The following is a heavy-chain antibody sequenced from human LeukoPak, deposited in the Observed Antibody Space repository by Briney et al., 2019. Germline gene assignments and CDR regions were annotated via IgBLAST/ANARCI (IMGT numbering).Heavy chain of an antibody. J-gene: IGHJ4*02. Sequence: GGSLRLSCSASGFTFSYYAMHWVRQAAGKGLEWISYITSSSSDTNYADSVKGRFTISRDNAKKSLYLQMNSLRAEDTAVYYCARDYDILTGYFRGGFDYWGQGTLVTVSS. CDR1: GFTFSYYA. CDR2: ITSSSSDT. CDR3: ARDYDILTGYFRGGFDY. V-gene: IGHV3-11*05. D-gene: IGHD3-9*01.